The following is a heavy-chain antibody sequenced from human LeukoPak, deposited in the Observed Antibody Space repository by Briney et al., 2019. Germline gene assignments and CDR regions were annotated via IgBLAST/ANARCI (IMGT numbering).Heavy chain of an antibody. Sequence: GGSLRLSCAASGFTFSSSAMSWVRGAPGKGLEWGSAISNNGGYTYYADSVQGRFTISRDNSKSTLCLQMNSLRAEDTAVYYCAKQLRYCSDGSCYFPYWGQGTLVTVSS. CDR2: ISNNGGYT. D-gene: IGHD2-15*01. V-gene: IGHV3-23*01. CDR3: AKQLRYCSDGSCYFPY. CDR1: GFTFSSSA. J-gene: IGHJ4*02.